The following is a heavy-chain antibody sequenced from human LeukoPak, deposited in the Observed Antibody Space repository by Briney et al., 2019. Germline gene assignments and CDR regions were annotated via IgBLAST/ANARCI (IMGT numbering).Heavy chain of an antibody. Sequence: GGSLRLSCAASGFTFSSYAMSWVRQAPGKGLEWVSAISGSGGSTYYADSVKGRFTISRDNSKTTLYLQMNSLRAEDTAVYYCAKGGYYYGSGRSYYFDYWGQGTLVTVSS. V-gene: IGHV3-23*01. D-gene: IGHD3-10*01. J-gene: IGHJ4*02. CDR1: GFTFSSYA. CDR2: ISGSGGST. CDR3: AKGGYYYGSGRSYYFDY.